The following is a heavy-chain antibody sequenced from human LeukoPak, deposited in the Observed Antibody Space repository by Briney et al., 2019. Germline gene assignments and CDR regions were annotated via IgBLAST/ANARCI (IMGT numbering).Heavy chain of an antibody. CDR2: IYSGGGT. Sequence: PGGSLRLSCAVSGFTVSSNYMSWVRQAPGKELEWVSLIYSGGGTYYADSVRGRFTISRDNAENSLYLQMNSLRAEDTAVYYCAREHYFYYMDGWGKGTTVTVSS. CDR3: AREHYFYYMDG. CDR1: GFTVSSNY. J-gene: IGHJ6*03. V-gene: IGHV3-53*01.